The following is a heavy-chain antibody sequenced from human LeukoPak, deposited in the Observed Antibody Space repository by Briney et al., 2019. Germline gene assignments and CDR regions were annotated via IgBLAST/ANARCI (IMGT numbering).Heavy chain of an antibody. J-gene: IGHJ4*02. D-gene: IGHD2-2*01. Sequence: PGGSLRLSCAASGFTFSSNWMHWVRQAPGKGLVWVSRINEDGSTTNYADSVKGRSTIFRDNAKNTLYLQMDSLRAEDTAVYYCARDFLHSSTSRPFDYWGQGTLVTVSS. CDR3: ARDFLHSSTSRPFDY. CDR1: GFTFSSNW. V-gene: IGHV3-74*01. CDR2: INEDGSTT.